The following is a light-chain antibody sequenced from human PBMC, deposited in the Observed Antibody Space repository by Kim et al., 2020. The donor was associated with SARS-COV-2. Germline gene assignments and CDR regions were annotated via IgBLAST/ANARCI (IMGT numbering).Light chain of an antibody. CDR3: NSRDSSGNHLV. Sequence: ALRQTVKLNSQGDNLRKYYASWYQKKPGQAPVLVIYGKNNRPSGIPDRFSGSSSGNTASLTITGAQAEDEADYYCNSRDSSGNHLVFGGGTQLTVL. V-gene: IGLV3-19*01. CDR1: NLRKYY. J-gene: IGLJ2*01. CDR2: GKN.